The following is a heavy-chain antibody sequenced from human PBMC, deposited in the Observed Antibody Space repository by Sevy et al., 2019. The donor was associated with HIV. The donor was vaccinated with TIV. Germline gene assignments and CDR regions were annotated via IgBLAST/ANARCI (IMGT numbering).Heavy chain of an antibody. V-gene: IGHV5-51*01. D-gene: IGHD2-2*01. J-gene: IGHJ6*02. CDR3: ARDYRSLGYCSSTSCLYYYYGMDV. CDR2: IYPGDSDT. CDR1: GYSFTSYW. Sequence: GESLKISCKGSGYSFTSYWIGWVRQMPGKGLEWMGIIYPGDSDTRYSPSFQGQVTISADKSISTAYLQWSSLNASDTAMYYCARDYRSLGYCSSTSCLYYYYGMDVWGQGTTVTVSS.